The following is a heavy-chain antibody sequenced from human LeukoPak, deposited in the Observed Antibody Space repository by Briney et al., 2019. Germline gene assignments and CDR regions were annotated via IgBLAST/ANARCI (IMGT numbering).Heavy chain of an antibody. J-gene: IGHJ4*02. CDR1: GGSISSYY. D-gene: IGHD3-3*01. Sequence: SETLSLTCTVSGGSISSYYWSWIRQPPGKGLEWIGYIYYSGSTNYNPSLKSRVTISVDTSKNQFSLKLSSVTAADTAVYYCARVRLGGFDYWGQGTLVTVSS. V-gene: IGHV4-59*01. CDR2: IYYSGST. CDR3: ARVRLGGFDY.